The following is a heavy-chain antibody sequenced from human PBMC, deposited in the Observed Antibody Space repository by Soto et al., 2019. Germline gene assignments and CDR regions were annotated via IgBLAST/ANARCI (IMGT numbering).Heavy chain of an antibody. D-gene: IGHD2-2*01. CDR3: ARIVGYCSSTSCSTFWFDP. J-gene: IGHJ5*02. CDR1: GFTFSDYY. V-gene: IGHV3-11*03. Sequence: GGSLRLSCAASGFTFSDYYMSWIRQAPGKGLEWVSYISSSSSYTNYADSVKGRFTISRDNAKNSLYLQMSSLRAEDTAVYYCARIVGYCSSTSCSTFWFDPWGQGTLVTVSS. CDR2: ISSSSSYT.